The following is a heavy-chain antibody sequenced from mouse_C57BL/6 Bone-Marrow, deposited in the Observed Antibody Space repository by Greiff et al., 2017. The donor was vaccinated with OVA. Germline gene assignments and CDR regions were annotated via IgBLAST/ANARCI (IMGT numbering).Heavy chain of an antibody. Sequence: QVQLQQPGAELVMPGASVKLSCKASGYTFTSYWMHWVKQRPGQGLEWIGELAPSDSYTNYNQKFKGKSTLTVDKSSSTAYMQLSSLTSEDSAVYYCARIGGSPFAYWGQGTLVTVSA. CDR2: LAPSDSYT. CDR3: ARIGGSPFAY. D-gene: IGHD3-1*01. CDR1: GYTFTSYW. V-gene: IGHV1-69*01. J-gene: IGHJ3*01.